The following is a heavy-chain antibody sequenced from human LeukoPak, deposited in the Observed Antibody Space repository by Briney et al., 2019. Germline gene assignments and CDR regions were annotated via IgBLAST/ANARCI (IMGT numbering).Heavy chain of an antibody. CDR3: ARHPRIAVPPFYYYYMDV. D-gene: IGHD6-6*01. Sequence: PAETLSLTCTVSGGSLNGYYWSWIRQPLGKGLEWIGFIYHSGSDNHNPSLKTRATISVDTSKNQVSLKLTSVTAADTAVYYCARHPRIAVPPFYYYYMDVWGKGTTVTVSS. V-gene: IGHV4-59*08. CDR2: IYHSGSD. CDR1: GGSLNGYY. J-gene: IGHJ6*03.